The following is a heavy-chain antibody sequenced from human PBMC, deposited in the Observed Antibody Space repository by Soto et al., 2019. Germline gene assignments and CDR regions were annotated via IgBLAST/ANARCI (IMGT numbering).Heavy chain of an antibody. Sequence: AXVKVSCKASGYTFTSYGISWVRQAPGQWLEWMGWISAYNGNTNYAQKLQGRVTMTTDTSTSTAYMELRSLRSDDTAVYYCARYYDILTGYYPHWFDPWGQGTLVTVSS. J-gene: IGHJ5*02. CDR3: ARYYDILTGYYPHWFDP. V-gene: IGHV1-18*01. CDR2: ISAYNGNT. D-gene: IGHD3-9*01. CDR1: GYTFTSYG.